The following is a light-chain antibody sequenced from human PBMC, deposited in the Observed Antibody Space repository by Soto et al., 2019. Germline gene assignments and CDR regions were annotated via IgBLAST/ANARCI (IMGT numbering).Light chain of an antibody. CDR2: KAS. J-gene: IGKJ1*01. CDR3: QKYNSYPWT. V-gene: IGKV1-5*03. Sequence: DIQMTQSPSTLSASVGYRVTITCLASQSISSWLAWYQQKPGKAPKLLIYKASSLETGVPSRFSGSGSGTEFTLTIRSMQPDEFATYYCQKYNSYPWTCGQGNKVDIK. CDR1: QSISSW.